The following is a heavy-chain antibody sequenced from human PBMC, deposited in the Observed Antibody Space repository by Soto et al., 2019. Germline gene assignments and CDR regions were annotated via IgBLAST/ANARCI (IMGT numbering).Heavy chain of an antibody. J-gene: IGHJ6*02. Sequence: LRLSCAASGFTFSSYWMHWVRQAPGKGLVWVSRINSDWSSTSYADSVKGRFTISRDNAKNTLYLQMSSLRAEDTAVYYCARGIRNYYGVDVWGQGTTVTVSS. D-gene: IGHD4-17*01. CDR3: ARGIRNYYGVDV. CDR1: GFTFSSYW. CDR2: INSDWSST. V-gene: IGHV3-74*01.